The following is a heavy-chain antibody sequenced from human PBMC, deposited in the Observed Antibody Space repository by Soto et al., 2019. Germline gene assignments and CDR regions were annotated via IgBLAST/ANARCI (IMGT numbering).Heavy chain of an antibody. CDR1: GLNFNNAW. V-gene: IGHV3-7*04. CDR3: GREKWLQPDY. Sequence: EVQLVESGGDLVQPGGSLRLTCVVSGLNFNNAWMNWVRQAPGKGLEWVANINPDGSAEGYVHSVRGRFTISRDNAKNSLYLQMNSLGAADTAVYYCGREKWLQPDYWGQGALVTVSS. J-gene: IGHJ4*02. D-gene: IGHD5-12*01. CDR2: INPDGSAE.